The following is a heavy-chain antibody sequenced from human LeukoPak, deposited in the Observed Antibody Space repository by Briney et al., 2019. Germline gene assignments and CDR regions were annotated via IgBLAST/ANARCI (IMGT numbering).Heavy chain of an antibody. CDR2: ISYDGSNK. Sequence: GGSLRPFCAASGFTFSSYAMHWVRQAPGKGLEWVAVISYDGSNKYYADSVKDRFTISRDNSKNTLYLQMNSLRAEDTAVYYCARDLRWESSYRVGTWLDYWGQGTLVTVSS. CDR1: GFTFSSYA. V-gene: IGHV3-30*04. D-gene: IGHD1-26*01. J-gene: IGHJ4*02. CDR3: ARDLRWESSYRVGTWLDY.